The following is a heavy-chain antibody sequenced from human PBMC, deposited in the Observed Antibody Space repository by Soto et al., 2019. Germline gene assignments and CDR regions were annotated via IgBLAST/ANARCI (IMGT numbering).Heavy chain of an antibody. J-gene: IGHJ4*02. CDR2: ISSTTNYI. Sequence: PGGSLRLSCVASGFTFRDYYMSWIRQAPGKGLEWVSSISSTTNYIYYGDSMKGRFTISRDNAKNSLYLEMNSLRAEDTAVYYCARESEDLTSNFDYWGQGTLVTVSS. CDR1: GFTFRDYY. V-gene: IGHV3-11*06. CDR3: ARESEDLTSNFDY.